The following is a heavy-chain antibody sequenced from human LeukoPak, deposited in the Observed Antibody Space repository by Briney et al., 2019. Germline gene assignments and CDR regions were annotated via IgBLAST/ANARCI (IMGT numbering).Heavy chain of an antibody. D-gene: IGHD6-13*01. V-gene: IGHV3-43*01. CDR2: ISWDGGST. CDR3: AKDIEAAAGMDV. J-gene: IGHJ6*03. CDR1: GFTFDDYT. Sequence: PGGSLRLSCAASGFTFDDYTMHWVRQAPGKGLEWVSLISWDGGSTYYADSVKGRFTISRDNSKTSLYLQMNSLRTEDTALYYCAKDIEAAAGMDVWGKGTTVTVSS.